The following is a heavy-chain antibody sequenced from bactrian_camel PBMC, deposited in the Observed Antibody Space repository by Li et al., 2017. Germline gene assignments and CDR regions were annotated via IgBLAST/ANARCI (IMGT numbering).Heavy chain of an antibody. V-gene: IGHV3S55*01. Sequence: HVQLVESGGGSVQAGESLRPSCTAPGFLSHDCVIEYDRQATGKQREYVSSISPDGSSTYRSTVKGRFTISKDNAKNTLSLQMNSLNPEDTAMYYCAAGDTDCYGGTLWSPAYKYWGQGTQVTVS. CDR1: GFLSHDCV. CDR2: ISPDGSS. D-gene: IGHD3*01. J-gene: IGHJ4*01. CDR3: AAGDTDCYGGTLWSPAYKY.